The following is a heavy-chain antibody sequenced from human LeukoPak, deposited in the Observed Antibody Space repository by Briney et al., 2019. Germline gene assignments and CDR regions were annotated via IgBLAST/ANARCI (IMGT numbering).Heavy chain of an antibody. Sequence: PGGSLRLSCAASGFTFSSYSMNWVRQAPGKGLEWVSSISSSSSYIYCADSVKGRFTISRDNAKNSLYLQMNSLRAEDTAVYYCARDSGVVAAITSYFDYWGQGTLVTVSS. CDR1: GFTFSSYS. V-gene: IGHV3-21*01. CDR2: ISSSSSYI. D-gene: IGHD2-15*01. J-gene: IGHJ4*02. CDR3: ARDSGVVAAITSYFDY.